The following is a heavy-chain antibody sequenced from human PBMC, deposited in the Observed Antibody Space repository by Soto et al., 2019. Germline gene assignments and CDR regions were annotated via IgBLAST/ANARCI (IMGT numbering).Heavy chain of an antibody. V-gene: IGHV4-31*03. D-gene: IGHD2-2*01. CDR2: IYYSGST. Sequence: SETLSLTCTVSGGSISSGGYYWSWIRQHPGKGLEWIGYIYYSGSTYYNPSLKSRVTISVDTSKNQFSLKLSSVTAADTAVYYCARYYIVVVPAAKYYFDYWGQGTLVTVSS. CDR1: GGSISSGGYY. CDR3: ARYYIVVVPAAKYYFDY. J-gene: IGHJ4*02.